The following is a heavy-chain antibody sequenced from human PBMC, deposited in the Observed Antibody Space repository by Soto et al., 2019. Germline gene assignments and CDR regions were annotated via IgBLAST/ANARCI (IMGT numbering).Heavy chain of an antibody. V-gene: IGHV3-30*18. J-gene: IGHJ6*02. CDR3: AKDLLMPGRASGMDV. Sequence: QVQLVESGGGVVQPGRSLRLSCAASGFTFSSYGMHWVRQAPGKGLEWVAVISYDGSNKYYADSVKGRFTISRANSKNTLYLQMTSLRAEDTAVYYCAKDLLMPGRASGMDVWGQATTVTFSS. CDR1: GFTFSSYG. CDR2: ISYDGSNK. D-gene: IGHD2-2*01.